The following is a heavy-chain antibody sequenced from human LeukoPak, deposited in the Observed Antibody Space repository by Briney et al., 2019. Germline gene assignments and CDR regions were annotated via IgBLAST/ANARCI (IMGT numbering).Heavy chain of an antibody. CDR2: INHSGST. CDR1: GGSFSGYY. D-gene: IGHD2-15*01. CDR3: ARVIRYCSGGSCYVHYYYYMDV. J-gene: IGHJ6*03. V-gene: IGHV4-34*01. Sequence: PSETLSLTCAVYGGSFSGYYWSWIRQPPGKGLEWIGEINHSGSTNYNPSLKSRVTISVDTSKNQFSLKLSSVTAADTAVYYCARVIRYCSGGSCYVHYYYYMDVWGKGTTVTVSS.